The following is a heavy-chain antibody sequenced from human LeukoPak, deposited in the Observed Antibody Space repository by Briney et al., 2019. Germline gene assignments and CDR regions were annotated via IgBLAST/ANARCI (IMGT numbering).Heavy chain of an antibody. J-gene: IGHJ4*02. CDR3: VRLHKTRGEATGWYYFDT. CDR1: GGSISRGGYS. D-gene: IGHD6-19*01. CDR2: IYHTGIT. V-gene: IGHV4-30-2*06. Sequence: SETLSLTCGVSGGSISRGGYSWSWIRQSPRKGLESIGYIYHTGITHYNPSLKSRLTISMDKSTNKFSLNLTSVSAADTAVYYCVRLHKTRGEATGWYYFDTWGPGTQVTVSS.